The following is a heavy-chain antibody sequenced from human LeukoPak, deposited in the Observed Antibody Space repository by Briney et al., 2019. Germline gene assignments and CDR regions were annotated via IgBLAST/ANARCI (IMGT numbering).Heavy chain of an antibody. D-gene: IGHD5-24*01. Sequence: SETLSLTCTVSGGSLSSGAYYWSWIRQHPGRGLEWIGFIYYSGSTYYNPSLKSRVTISVDTSKNQFSLKLSSVTAADTAVYYCSRSGRWLQFLGWGQGTLVTVPS. CDR2: IYYSGST. CDR3: SRSGRWLQFLG. CDR1: GGSLSSGAYY. J-gene: IGHJ4*02. V-gene: IGHV4-61*08.